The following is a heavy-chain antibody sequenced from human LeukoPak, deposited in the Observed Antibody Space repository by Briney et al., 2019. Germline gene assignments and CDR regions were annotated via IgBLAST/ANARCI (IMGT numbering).Heavy chain of an antibody. Sequence: QPGRSLRLSCTTSGXTFGAYAMSWVRQAPGKGLEWVGFIGSKSYGGTTEYAASVKGRFTISRDDSKSIAYLQMNSLKTEDTAVYYCTRRWGIDYWGQGTLVTVSS. V-gene: IGHV3-49*04. J-gene: IGHJ4*02. CDR3: TRRWGIDY. CDR1: GXTFGAYA. D-gene: IGHD7-27*01. CDR2: IGSKSYGGTT.